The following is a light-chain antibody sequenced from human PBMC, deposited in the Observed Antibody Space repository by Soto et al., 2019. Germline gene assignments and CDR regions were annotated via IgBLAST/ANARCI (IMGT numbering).Light chain of an antibody. V-gene: IGKV3-20*01. CDR3: QHGYSTPLT. CDR2: GAS. Sequence: IVLAQSPASLSLSPWEGATLSCRASQSVSSSYLAWYQQKPGQAPRLLIYGASSRATGIPDRFSGSGSGTDFTLTISSLQPEDFATYFCQHGYSTPLTFGGGTKVDIK. CDR1: QSVSSSY. J-gene: IGKJ4*01.